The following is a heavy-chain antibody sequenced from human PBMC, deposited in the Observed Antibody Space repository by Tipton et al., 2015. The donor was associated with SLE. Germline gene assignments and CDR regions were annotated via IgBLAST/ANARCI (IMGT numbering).Heavy chain of an antibody. CDR3: ARRGSYMGPLQA. Sequence: LRLSCTVSGGSINNYYWSWIRQPPGKGLEWIGYVYYSGSTNYSPSLKSRVTISVDTSKNQFSRKLSSVTAADTAVYYCARRGSYMGPLQAWGQGTLVTVSS. CDR2: VYYSGST. D-gene: IGHD5-24*01. V-gene: IGHV4-59*08. J-gene: IGHJ5*02. CDR1: GGSINNYY.